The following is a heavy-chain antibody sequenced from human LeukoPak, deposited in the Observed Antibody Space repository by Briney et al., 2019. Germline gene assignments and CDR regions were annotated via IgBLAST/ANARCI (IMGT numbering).Heavy chain of an antibody. CDR2: ISSSSSYI. Sequence: GGSLRLSCAASGFTSSDYYMSWIRQAPGKGLEWVSSISSSSSYIYYADSVKGRFTISRDNAKNSLYLQMNSLRAEDTAVYYCARDAAAAGAYWGQGTLVTVSS. D-gene: IGHD6-13*01. V-gene: IGHV3-11*06. CDR1: GFTSSDYY. CDR3: ARDAAAAGAY. J-gene: IGHJ4*02.